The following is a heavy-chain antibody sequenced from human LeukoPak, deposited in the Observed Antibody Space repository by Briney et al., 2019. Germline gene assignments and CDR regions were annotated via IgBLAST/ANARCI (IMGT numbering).Heavy chain of an antibody. J-gene: IGHJ4*02. Sequence: GGSLRLSCAASGFTFSSYSMNWVRQAPGKGLEWVGRTRNKANSYTTEYAASVKGRFTISRDDSKNSLYLQMNSLKTEDTAVYYCARGPSYYYDSSGYLYYFDYWGQGTLVTVSS. CDR3: ARGPSYYYDSSGYLYYFDY. CDR1: GFTFSSYS. V-gene: IGHV3-72*01. CDR2: TRNKANSYTT. D-gene: IGHD3-22*01.